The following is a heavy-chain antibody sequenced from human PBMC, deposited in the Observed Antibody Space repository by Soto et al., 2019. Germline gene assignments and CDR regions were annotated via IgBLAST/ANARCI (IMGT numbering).Heavy chain of an antibody. D-gene: IGHD3-10*01. CDR2: IIPILETA. V-gene: IGHV1-69*08. J-gene: IGHJ6*04. CDR3: ARGGKLGGDLDV. CDR1: GGTFGRYT. Sequence: QVQLMQSGAEVKKPGSSVKVSCKASGGTFGRYTLSWVRQAPGQGLEWMGWIIPILETANYARRFQGRLTITADTSTGTAYMDLSGLKSDDTGVYYCARGGKLGGDLDVWGKGTPVTVSS.